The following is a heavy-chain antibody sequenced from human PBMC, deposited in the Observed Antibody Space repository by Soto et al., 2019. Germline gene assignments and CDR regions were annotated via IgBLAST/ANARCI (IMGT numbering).Heavy chain of an antibody. CDR1: GEFLRPYY. Sequence: SENLPLTWTGSGEFLRPYYWSWCRQPAERRLEWIGRVYSSGATNYNPSLNGRVTMSVDTSRNQFSLRLSSVTAADTAIYFCTTGPNWNYYFSGVEVCGPWPAVT. V-gene: IGHV4-4*07. J-gene: IGHJ6*02. CDR2: VYSSGAT. D-gene: IGHD1-20*01. CDR3: TTGPNWNYYFSGVEV.